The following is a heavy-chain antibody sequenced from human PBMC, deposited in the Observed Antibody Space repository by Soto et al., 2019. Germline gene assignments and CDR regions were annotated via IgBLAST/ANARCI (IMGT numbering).Heavy chain of an antibody. Sequence: VQLVQSGTEVKKPGASVKVSCKASGYTFTSNGITWVRRAPGQGLQWMGWTNTSNGNTDYVQNLQGRVTMTTDTTTNTAYMDLRSLRSDVTAVYYCARVGVNRRRDGPNTVYFDDWGQVALVSVAS. J-gene: IGHJ4*02. V-gene: IGHV1-18*04. D-gene: IGHD3-10*01. CDR1: GYTFTSNG. CDR3: ARVGVNRRRDGPNTVYFDD. CDR2: TNTSNGNT.